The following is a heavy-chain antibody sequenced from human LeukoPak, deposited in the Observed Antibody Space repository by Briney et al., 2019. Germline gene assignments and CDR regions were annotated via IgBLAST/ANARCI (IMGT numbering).Heavy chain of an antibody. V-gene: IGHV1-69*06. Sequence: SVKVSCKASGGTFRSYTISWVRQAPGQGLEWMGGIIPIFGTANYAQKFQGRVTITADKSTSTAYMELSSLRSEDTAVYYCARRGDLYESLYYFDYWGQGTLVTVSS. CDR1: GGTFRSYT. CDR3: ARRGDLYESLYYFDY. CDR2: IIPIFGTA. D-gene: IGHD2-21*01. J-gene: IGHJ4*02.